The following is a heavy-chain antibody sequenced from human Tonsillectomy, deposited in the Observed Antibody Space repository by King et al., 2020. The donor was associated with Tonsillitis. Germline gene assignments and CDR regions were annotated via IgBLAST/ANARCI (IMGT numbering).Heavy chain of an antibody. D-gene: IGHD2-15*01. CDR1: GFTFSDYY. J-gene: IGHJ4*02. CDR2: ISSSGSTI. CDR3: ARDGIGYCNSGSCLGHFDY. V-gene: IGHV3-11*01. Sequence: VQLVESGGGLVKPGGSLRLSCAASGFTFSDYYMSWIRQAPGKGLEWVSYISSSGSTIYYADSVKGRFTISRDNAKNSLYLQMKRLRAEDTALYYCARDGIGYCNSGSCLGHFDYWGQGTLVTVSS.